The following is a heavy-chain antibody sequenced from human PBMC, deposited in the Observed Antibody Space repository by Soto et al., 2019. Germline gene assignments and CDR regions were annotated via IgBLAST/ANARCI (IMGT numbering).Heavy chain of an antibody. J-gene: IGHJ4*02. V-gene: IGHV1-2*02. D-gene: IGHD3-3*01. CDR1: GYTFTDHF. CDR3: ARGGLIFGGVKIPFEY. CDR2: ISPNNGDT. Sequence: QVQLVQSGAEVKKPEASVKVSCKASGYTFTDHFLHWMRQAPGQRLEWMGWISPNNGDTDYAQRFQGRVTVTRDTSISTAYLELSSLTSDDTAVYYCARGGLIFGGVKIPFEYWGQGTLVAV.